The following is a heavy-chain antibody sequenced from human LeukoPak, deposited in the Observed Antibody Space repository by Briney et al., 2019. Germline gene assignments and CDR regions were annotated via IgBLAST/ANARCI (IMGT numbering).Heavy chain of an antibody. D-gene: IGHD1-26*01. Sequence: SGTLSLTCAVSGGSISSSNWWSWVRQPPGKGLEWIGYIHYNGITNYNPSLKTRVTMSLDTPKNQVSLNLNSVTAADTAVYYCARHISSGGTYAHFDYWGQGTLVTVSS. V-gene: IGHV4-4*02. CDR3: ARHISSGGTYAHFDY. CDR1: GGSISSSNW. J-gene: IGHJ4*02. CDR2: IHYNGIT.